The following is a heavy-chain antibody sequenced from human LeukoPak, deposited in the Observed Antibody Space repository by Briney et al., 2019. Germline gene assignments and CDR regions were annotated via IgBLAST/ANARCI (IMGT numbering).Heavy chain of an antibody. D-gene: IGHD3-3*01. Sequence: ASVKVSCKASGGTFSSYAISWVRQAPGQGLEWMGGIIPIFGTANYAQKFQGRVTITADESTSTAYMELSSLRSEDTAVYYCATSTTIFGVANFDYWGQGTLVTVSS. J-gene: IGHJ4*02. V-gene: IGHV1-69*13. CDR1: GGTFSSYA. CDR2: IIPIFGTA. CDR3: ATSTTIFGVANFDY.